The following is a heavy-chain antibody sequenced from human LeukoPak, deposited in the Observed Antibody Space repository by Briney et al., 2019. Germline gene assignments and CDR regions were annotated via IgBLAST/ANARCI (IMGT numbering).Heavy chain of an antibody. J-gene: IGHJ4*02. CDR3: AKDPDSSGWYLLTY. Sequence: GGSLRLSCAASGFTFSSHAMHWVRQAPGKGLEWVSAISGSGGSTYYADSVKGRFTISRDNSKNTLYLQMNSLRAEDTAVYYCAKDPDSSGWYLLTYWGQGTLVTVSS. V-gene: IGHV3-23*01. D-gene: IGHD6-19*01. CDR2: ISGSGGST. CDR1: GFTFSSHA.